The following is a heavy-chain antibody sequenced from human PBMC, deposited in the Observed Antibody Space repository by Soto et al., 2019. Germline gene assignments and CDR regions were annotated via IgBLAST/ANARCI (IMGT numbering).Heavy chain of an antibody. CDR3: ARLEFSTPAGYYFDY. J-gene: IGHJ4*02. D-gene: IGHD6-6*01. CDR1: GLSVSTNY. Sequence: GGSLRLSCAASGLSVSTNYMTWVRQAPGKGLEWVSVIYSGNTTYYADSVKGRFTISRDSSKNTLFLQMNTLRAEDTAVYYCARLEFSTPAGYYFDYWGQGTLVTVSS. CDR2: IYSGNTT. V-gene: IGHV3-66*04.